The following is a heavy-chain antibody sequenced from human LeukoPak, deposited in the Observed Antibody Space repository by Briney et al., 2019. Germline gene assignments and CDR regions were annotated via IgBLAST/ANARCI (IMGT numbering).Heavy chain of an antibody. D-gene: IGHD3-22*01. Sequence: SGTLSLTCTVSGDSVSGISFYWSWIRQPPGKGLQYIGYIQYSGSTNYNPSLKSRVTISVDTSKNQFSLKLSSVTAADTAVYYCARYYDSSGYWSTPHFDSWGQGTLVTVSS. CDR3: ARYYDSSGYWSTPHFDS. J-gene: IGHJ4*02. CDR2: IQYSGST. CDR1: GDSVSGISFY. V-gene: IGHV4-61*01.